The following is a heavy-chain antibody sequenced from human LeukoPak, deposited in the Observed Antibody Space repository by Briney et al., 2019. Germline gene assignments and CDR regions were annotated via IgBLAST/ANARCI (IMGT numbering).Heavy chain of an antibody. Sequence: PGGSLRLSCAASGFTFSSYGMHCVRQAPGKGLECVAVIWYDGSNKYYADSVKGRFTISRDNSKNTLYLQMNSLRAEDTAVYYCARDDYSRGYFDYWGQGTLVTVSS. J-gene: IGHJ4*02. CDR1: GFTFSSYG. CDR3: ARDDYSRGYFDY. CDR2: IWYDGSNK. D-gene: IGHD4-11*01. V-gene: IGHV3-33*01.